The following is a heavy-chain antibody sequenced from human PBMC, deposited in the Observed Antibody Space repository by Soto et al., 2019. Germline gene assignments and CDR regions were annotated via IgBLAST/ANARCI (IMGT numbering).Heavy chain of an antibody. CDR2: INSRSNYI. CDR3: ARDEVSTVTNLGY. V-gene: IGHV3-21*01. J-gene: IGHJ4*02. CDR1: GFTFSSYT. Sequence: EVKLVESGGGLVKPGGSLRLSCAVSGFTFSSYTMNWVRQAPGKGLEWVSFINSRSNYIEYADSVRGRFTISRDNAKNVLYVQMNSLRAEDTAVYYCARDEVSTVTNLGYWGQGTLVTVSS. D-gene: IGHD4-17*01.